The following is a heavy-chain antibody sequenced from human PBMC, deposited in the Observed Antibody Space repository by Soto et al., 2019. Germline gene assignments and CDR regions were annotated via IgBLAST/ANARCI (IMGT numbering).Heavy chain of an antibody. CDR3: ARARSGGSWTMQYYYGMDV. CDR1: GGSCSGYY. D-gene: IGHD2-15*01. J-gene: IGHJ6*02. CDR2: INHSGNT. V-gene: IGHV4-34*01. Sequence: SETLSLTCAVYGGSCSGYYWSWIRQPPGKGLEWIGEINHSGNTHYNPSLKSRVTISVDTSKNQFPLKLRSVTAADTAVYYCARARSGGSWTMQYYYGMDVWGQGTTVTVS.